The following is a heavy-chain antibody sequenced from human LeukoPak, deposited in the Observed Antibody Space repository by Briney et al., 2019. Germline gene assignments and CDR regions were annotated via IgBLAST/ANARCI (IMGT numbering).Heavy chain of an antibody. CDR3: ARTPSQYYDILTGIQTNYYFDY. V-gene: IGHV4-4*07. Sequence: SETLSLTCTVSGGSISSYYWSWIRQPAGKGLEWIGRIYTSGSTNYNPSLKSRATMSVDTSKNQFSLKLSSVTAADTAVYYCARTPSQYYDILTGIQTNYYFDYWGQGTLVTVSS. CDR2: IYTSGST. CDR1: GGSISSYY. D-gene: IGHD3-9*01. J-gene: IGHJ4*02.